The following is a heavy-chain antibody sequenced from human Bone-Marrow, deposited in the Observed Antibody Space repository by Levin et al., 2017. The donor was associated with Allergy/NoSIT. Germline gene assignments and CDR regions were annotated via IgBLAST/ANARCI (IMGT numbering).Heavy chain of an antibody. CDR2: ISGSGGST. J-gene: IGHJ4*02. D-gene: IGHD2-15*01. CDR3: AKDLGGYCSGGSCYSGLNYFDY. V-gene: IGHV3-23*01. Sequence: LSLTCAASGFTFSSYAMSWVRQAPGKGLEWVSTISGSGGSTYYADSVKGRFTISRDNSKNTLYLQMNSLRAEDTAVYYCAKDLGGYCSGGSCYSGLNYFDYWGQGTLVTVSS. CDR1: GFTFSSYA.